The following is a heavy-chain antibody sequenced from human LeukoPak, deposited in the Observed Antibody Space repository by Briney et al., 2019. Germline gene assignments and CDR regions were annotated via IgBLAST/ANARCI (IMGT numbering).Heavy chain of an antibody. Sequence: PSETLSLTCTVSGGSISNYHWSWIRQPPGKGLEWIGYIYYTGSTKYNPSLKSRVTISLDTSKNQFSLKLRSVTAADTAVYYCARGRCGGDCYSFDYWGQGTLVTVSS. CDR1: GGSISNYH. D-gene: IGHD2-21*02. J-gene: IGHJ4*02. V-gene: IGHV4-59*01. CDR2: IYYTGST. CDR3: ARGRCGGDCYSFDY.